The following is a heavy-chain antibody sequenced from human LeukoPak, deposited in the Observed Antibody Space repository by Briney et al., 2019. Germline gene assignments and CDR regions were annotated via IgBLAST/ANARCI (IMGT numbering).Heavy chain of an antibody. V-gene: IGHV4-59*08. D-gene: IGHD4-17*01. Sequence: SETLSLTCTVSGDSISSSYWGWLRHPPGKGLEWIGYVYYTGSTNYNPSLKSRVTISVDTSKNQFSLKLSSVPAADTAVYYCARRSPKNRVSTAKKSCEPWGQGTQVTVSS. CDR2: VYYTGST. J-gene: IGHJ5*02. CDR3: ARRSPKNRVSTAKKSCEP. CDR1: GDSISSSY.